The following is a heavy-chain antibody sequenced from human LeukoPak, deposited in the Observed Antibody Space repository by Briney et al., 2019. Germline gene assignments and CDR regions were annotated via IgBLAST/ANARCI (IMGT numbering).Heavy chain of an antibody. D-gene: IGHD2-15*01. CDR2: IYYSGST. V-gene: IGHV4-31*03. CDR3: ASEGYCSGGSCYRSDY. J-gene: IGHJ4*02. CDR1: GGSISSGGYY. Sequence: PSETLSLTCTVSGGSISSGGYYWSWIRQHPGKGLEWIGSIYYSGSTYYNPSLKSRVTISVDTSKNQFSLKLSSVTAADTAVYYCASEGYCSGGSCYRSDYWGQGTLVTVSS.